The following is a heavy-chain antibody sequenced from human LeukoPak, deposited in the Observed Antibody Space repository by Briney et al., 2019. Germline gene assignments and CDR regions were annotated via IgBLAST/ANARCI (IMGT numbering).Heavy chain of an antibody. D-gene: IGHD1-26*01. CDR2: MYYRGST. J-gene: IGHJ4*02. CDR1: GYSISSGYY. V-gene: IGHV4-38-2*02. Sequence: PSETLSLTCTVSGYSISSGYYWGWIRPPPGKGLEWIGSMYYRGSTYHNPSLKSRVTISVDTSKNQFSLKLSSVTAADTAVYYCATTTIRLGYWGQGTLVTVSS. CDR3: ATTTIRLGY.